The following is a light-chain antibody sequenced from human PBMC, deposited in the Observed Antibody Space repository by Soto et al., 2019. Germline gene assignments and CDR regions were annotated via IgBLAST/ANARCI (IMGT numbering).Light chain of an antibody. J-gene: IGKJ3*01. Sequence: DIVTTQSPDSLAVSLGGRATINCKSSQSVLYSSNNKNYLAWYQQKPGQPPKLLIYWASTRESGVPDRFSGSGSGTDFTLTISSLQAEDVAVYYCQQYYSTPFTFGPGTKVDIK. CDR2: WAS. CDR3: QQYYSTPFT. CDR1: QSVLYSSNNKNY. V-gene: IGKV4-1*01.